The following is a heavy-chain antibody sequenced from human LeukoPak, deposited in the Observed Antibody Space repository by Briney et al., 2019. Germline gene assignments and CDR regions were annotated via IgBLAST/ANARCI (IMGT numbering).Heavy chain of an antibody. CDR2: IYYNGNT. Sequence: SETLSLTCTVSGDSVSSGSYYWSWIRQPPGKGLEWIGYIYYNGNTIYNPSLKSRVTISVDTSKNQFSLKLSSVTAADTAVYYCARDRRYSYGYVVDYWGQGTLVTVSP. D-gene: IGHD5-18*01. CDR3: ARDRRYSYGYVVDY. J-gene: IGHJ4*02. V-gene: IGHV4-61*01. CDR1: GDSVSSGSYY.